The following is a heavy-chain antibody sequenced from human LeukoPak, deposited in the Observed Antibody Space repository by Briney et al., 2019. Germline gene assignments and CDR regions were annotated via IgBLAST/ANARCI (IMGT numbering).Heavy chain of an antibody. CDR2: INQDGNKK. CDR3: ATGDYGVHGDY. CDR1: GFTFSNYW. V-gene: IGHV3-7*03. D-gene: IGHD4/OR15-4a*01. J-gene: IGHJ4*02. Sequence: GGSLRLSCAASGFTFSNYWMTWVSQAPGKGLEWVAHINQDGNKKYYVDSVKGRFTIFRDNAKNSLYLQMNSLRAEDTAVYYCATGDYGVHGDYWGQGILVTVSS.